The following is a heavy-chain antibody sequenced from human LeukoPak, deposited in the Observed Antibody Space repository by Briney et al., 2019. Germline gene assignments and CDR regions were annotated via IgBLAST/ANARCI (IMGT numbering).Heavy chain of an antibody. Sequence: ASVKVSCKASGGTFSSYAISWVRQAPGQGLEWMGRIIPILGIINYAQKFQGRVTITADKSTSTAYMELSSLRSEDTAVYYRAGPLKSIAARYFDLWGRGTLVTVSS. CDR1: GGTFSSYA. CDR2: IIPILGII. D-gene: IGHD6-6*01. V-gene: IGHV1-69*04. J-gene: IGHJ2*01. CDR3: AGPLKSIAARYFDL.